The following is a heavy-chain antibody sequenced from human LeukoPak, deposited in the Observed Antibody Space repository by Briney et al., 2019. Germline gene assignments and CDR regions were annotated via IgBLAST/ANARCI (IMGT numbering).Heavy chain of an antibody. CDR3: ARELFGELFLFDY. J-gene: IGHJ4*02. V-gene: IGHV1-46*01. CDR1: GYTFTSYY. Sequence: ASVKVSCKASGYTFTSYYIHWVRQAPGQGLEWMGIINPSGGTTTHAQKFQGRVTMTRDTSTTTVYMELSSLRSEDTAVYYCARELFGELFLFDYWGQGTLVTVSS. D-gene: IGHD3-10*02. CDR2: INPSGGTT.